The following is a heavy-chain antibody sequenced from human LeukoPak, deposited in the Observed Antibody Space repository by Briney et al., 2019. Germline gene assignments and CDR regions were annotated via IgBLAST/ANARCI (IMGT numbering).Heavy chain of an antibody. V-gene: IGHV3-43*02. CDR3: AKDLLGYCSGGSCVSWFDP. Sequence: GGSLRLSCAASGFTFDDYAMHWVRQAPGKGLEWVALISGDGGITYYADSVKGRFTISRDNSKNSLYLQMYSQRTEHTALYYCAKDLLGYCSGGSCVSWFDPWGQGTLVTVSS. D-gene: IGHD2-15*01. CDR2: ISGDGGIT. J-gene: IGHJ5*02. CDR1: GFTFDDYA.